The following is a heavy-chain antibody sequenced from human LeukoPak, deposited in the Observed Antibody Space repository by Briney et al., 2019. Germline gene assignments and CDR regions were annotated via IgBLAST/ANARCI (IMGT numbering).Heavy chain of an antibody. D-gene: IGHD3-10*01. CDR1: GGSISSYY. J-gene: IGHJ4*02. CDR2: MYYSGST. V-gene: IGHV4-59*01. Sequence: SETLSLTCSISGGSISSYYWSWIRQPPGKGLERIGYMYYSGSTNYNPSLKSRVTISVDTSRNQFSLKLSSVTAADTAVYYCASSRWRYGSVDYWGQGTLVTVSS. CDR3: ASSRWRYGSVDY.